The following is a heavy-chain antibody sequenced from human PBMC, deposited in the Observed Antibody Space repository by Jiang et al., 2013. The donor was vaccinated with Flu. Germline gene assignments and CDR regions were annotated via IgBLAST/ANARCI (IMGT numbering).Heavy chain of an antibody. V-gene: IGHV1-18*01. CDR2: ISAYNGNT. D-gene: IGHD6-6*01. Sequence: GAEVKKPGASVKVSCKASGYTFTSYGISWVRQAPGQGLEWMGWISAYNGNTNYAQKLQGRVTMTTDTSTSTAYMGLRSLRSDDTAVYYCARDVSLEYSSSSSYYYYYMDVWGKGTTVTVSS. J-gene: IGHJ6*03. CDR1: GYTFTSYG. CDR3: ARDVSLEYSSSSSYYYYYMDV.